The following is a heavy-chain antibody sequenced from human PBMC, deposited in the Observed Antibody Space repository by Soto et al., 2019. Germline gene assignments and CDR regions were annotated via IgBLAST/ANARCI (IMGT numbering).Heavy chain of an antibody. V-gene: IGHV1-69*06. CDR2: IIPSYDRT. Sequence: QVLLLQSGSEVKKPGSSVKVSCKASGDAFQSYAIHWVRQAPGQGLEYMGRIIPSYDRTKYAQKFQGRLTVTADMYTSPVYMELSRLRSGDTAVYYCARDPTNDYGDDTFDYWGQGTKVIVSS. CDR3: ARDPTNDYGDDTFDY. J-gene: IGHJ4*02. CDR1: GDAFQSYA. D-gene: IGHD4-17*01.